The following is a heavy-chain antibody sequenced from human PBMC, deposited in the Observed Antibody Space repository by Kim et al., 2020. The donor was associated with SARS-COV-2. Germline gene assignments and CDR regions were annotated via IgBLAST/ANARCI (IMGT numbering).Heavy chain of an antibody. Sequence: GGSLRLSCAASGFTFSSYGMHWVRQAPGKGLEWVAFISYSRSYIYYADSVKGRFTISRDNTKNTLYLQMNSLRAEDTAVYYCAVRDGDKLDGGMDVWGQGTTVTVSS. CDR2: ISYSRSYI. J-gene: IGHJ6*02. D-gene: IGHD6-6*01. CDR3: AVRDGDKLDGGMDV. CDR1: GFTFSSYG. V-gene: IGHV3-30*03.